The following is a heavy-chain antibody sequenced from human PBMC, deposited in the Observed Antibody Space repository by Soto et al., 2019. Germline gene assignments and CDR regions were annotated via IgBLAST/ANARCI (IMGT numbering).Heavy chain of an antibody. CDR1: GGSIGSYH. V-gene: IGHV4-4*07. J-gene: IGHJ4*02. Sequence: SETLSLTCTVSGGSIGSYHWFWIRQPAGKGLEWIGRIYVSGSTNYNPSLKSRVTMSVDASNNQISLRLSSVTAADTAVYYCARGGVFYYYDSSSPIPFHYRGQGTLVTVSS. CDR2: IYVSGST. D-gene: IGHD3-22*01. CDR3: ARGGVFYYYDSSSPIPFHY.